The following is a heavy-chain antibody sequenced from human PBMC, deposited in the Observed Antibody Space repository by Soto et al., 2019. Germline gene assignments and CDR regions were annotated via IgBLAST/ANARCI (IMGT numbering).Heavy chain of an antibody. J-gene: IGHJ4*02. CDR1: GGSISSGGYY. CDR2: IYYSGST. D-gene: IGHD6-13*01. Sequence: QVQLQESGPGLVKPSQTLSLTCTVSGGSISSGGYYWSWIRQHPGKGLEWIGYIYYSGSTYYNPSLKSRVTISVDSSKNQSSLKLSSVTAADTAVYYCARAAAAGTFIFDYWGQGTLDTVSS. CDR3: ARAAAAGTFIFDY. V-gene: IGHV4-31*03.